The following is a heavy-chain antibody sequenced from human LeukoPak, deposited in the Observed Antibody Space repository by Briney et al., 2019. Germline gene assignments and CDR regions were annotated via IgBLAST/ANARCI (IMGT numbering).Heavy chain of an antibody. V-gene: IGHV4-59*08. Sequence: YIYYSGSTNYNPSLKSRVTTSVDTSKNQFSLKLSSVTAADTAVYYCARHVPNRYCSSTSCPFDLWGRGTLVTVSS. CDR3: ARHVPNRYCSSTSCPFDL. D-gene: IGHD2-2*01. J-gene: IGHJ2*01. CDR2: IYYSGST.